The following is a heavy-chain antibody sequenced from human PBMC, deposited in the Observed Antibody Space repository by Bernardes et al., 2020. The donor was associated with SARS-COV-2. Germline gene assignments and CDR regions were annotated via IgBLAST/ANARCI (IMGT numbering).Heavy chain of an antibody. J-gene: IGHJ4*02. CDR3: ATSPILSGWPFDH. V-gene: IGHV5-51*01. CDR2: IYPGDSET. CDR1: GYNFNTQW. D-gene: IGHD6-19*01. Sequence: GESLKLSCGGSGYNFNTQWVAWVRQVAGKGLEYMGIIYPGDSETKYGPSFQGRVTISADKSLNTVYLQWNRLEASDTAMYYCATSPILSGWPFDHWGQGTLITVSS.